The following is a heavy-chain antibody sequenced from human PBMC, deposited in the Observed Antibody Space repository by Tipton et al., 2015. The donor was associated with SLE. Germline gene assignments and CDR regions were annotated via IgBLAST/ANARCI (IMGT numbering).Heavy chain of an antibody. Sequence: QSGPEVKKPGASVKVSCKASGYTFTSYGISWVRQAPGQGLEWMGGIIPIFGTANYAQNFQGRVTITTDESTSTAYMELSSLRSEDTAVYYCARRDIVTAADYWGQGTLVTVSS. D-gene: IGHD2-2*01. CDR2: IIPIFGTA. CDR3: ARRDIVTAADY. V-gene: IGHV1-69*05. J-gene: IGHJ4*02. CDR1: GYTFTSYG.